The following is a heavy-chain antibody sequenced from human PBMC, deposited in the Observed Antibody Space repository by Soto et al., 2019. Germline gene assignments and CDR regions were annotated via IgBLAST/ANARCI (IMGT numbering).Heavy chain of an antibody. CDR2: IRSKAYCGTT. J-gene: IGHJ6*02. D-gene: IGHD6-19*01. V-gene: IGHV3-49*03. Sequence: PGGSLRLSCTASVFTFGDYAMSWFRQAPGKGLEWVGFIRSKAYCGTTEYAASVKGRFSISRDDSKSIDYLQMNSLKTEDTAVYYCTRDLRSSGSRQDYYGTDVSGQGTTVTVSS. CDR1: VFTFGDYA. CDR3: TRDLRSSGSRQDYYGTDV.